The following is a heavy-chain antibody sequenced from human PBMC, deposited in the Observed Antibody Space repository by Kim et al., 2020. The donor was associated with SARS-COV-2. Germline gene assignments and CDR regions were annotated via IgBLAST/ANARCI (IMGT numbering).Heavy chain of an antibody. D-gene: IGHD3-22*01. J-gene: IGHJ3*02. Sequence: GGSLRLSCAASGFTFSSYGMHWVRQAPGKGLEWVAVIWYDGSNKYYADSVKGRFTISRDNSKNTLYLQMNSLRAEDTAVYYCAKDSVSYVYYDSWDAFDIWGQGTMVTVSS. CDR1: GFTFSSYG. CDR2: IWYDGSNK. CDR3: AKDSVSYVYYDSWDAFDI. V-gene: IGHV3-33*06.